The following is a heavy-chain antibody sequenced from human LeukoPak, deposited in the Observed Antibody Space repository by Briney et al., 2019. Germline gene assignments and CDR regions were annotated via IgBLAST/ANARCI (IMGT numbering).Heavy chain of an antibody. CDR1: GFSFGSYA. V-gene: IGHV3-23*01. J-gene: IGHJ4*02. D-gene: IGHD2-15*01. CDR3: AKERSTVGTPLFDN. Sequence: GGSLRLSCAAAGFSFGSYAMSWVRQALGMGLEWVSGISDNGGGTYYGDSVKGRFTISRDNSKNMLYLQMNGLRAEDTALYYCAKERSTVGTPLFDNWGQGILVTVSS. CDR2: ISDNGGGT.